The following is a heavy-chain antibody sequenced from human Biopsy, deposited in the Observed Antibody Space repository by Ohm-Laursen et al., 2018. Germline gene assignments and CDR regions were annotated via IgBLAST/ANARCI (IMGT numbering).Heavy chain of an antibody. D-gene: IGHD4-23*01. CDR1: GGSFTGHY. CDR2: ISYTGYT. Sequence: SETLSLTCTVSGGSFTGHYWSWIRQPPGKGLEWIGHISYTGYTSYKSSLKSRVTISLDTSRKHFSPRLTSLAAADTAVYYCARGSNEYGGLYFPHWGQGTLVTVSS. CDR3: ARGSNEYGGLYFPH. J-gene: IGHJ1*01. V-gene: IGHV4-59*11.